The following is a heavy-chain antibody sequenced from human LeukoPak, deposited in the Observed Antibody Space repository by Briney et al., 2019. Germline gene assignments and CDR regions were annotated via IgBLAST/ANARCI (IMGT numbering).Heavy chain of an antibody. V-gene: IGHV4-31*03. Sequence: SETLSLTCTVSGGSISSGGYYWSWIRQHPGKGLEWIGYIYYSGSTYYNPSLKSRVTISVDTSKNQFSLKLSSVTAADTAVYYCARVCSSTSCHRTFDYWGQGTLVTVSS. J-gene: IGHJ4*02. D-gene: IGHD2-2*02. CDR3: ARVCSSTSCHRTFDY. CDR2: IYYSGST. CDR1: GGSISSGGYY.